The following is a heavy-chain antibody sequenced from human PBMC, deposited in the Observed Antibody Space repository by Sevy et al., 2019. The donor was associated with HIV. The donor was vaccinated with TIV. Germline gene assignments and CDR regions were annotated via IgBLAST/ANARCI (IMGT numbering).Heavy chain of an antibody. CDR3: ALERLSSDVAEYFQN. J-gene: IGHJ1*01. CDR2: ISFDATNK. V-gene: IGHV3-30-3*01. CDR1: GFTFNRYS. Sequence: GGSLRLSCAASGFTFNRYSMHWVRQAPGRGLEWVATISFDATNKHYADSVKGRFTISRDNFQNSLYLQLNSLRPEDTAVYYWALERLSSDVAEYFQNWGQGTLVTVSS. D-gene: IGHD1-1*01.